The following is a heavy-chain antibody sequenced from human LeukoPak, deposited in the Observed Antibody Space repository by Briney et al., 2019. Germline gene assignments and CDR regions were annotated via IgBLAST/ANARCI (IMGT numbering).Heavy chain of an antibody. CDR1: GFTVSSNY. V-gene: IGHV3-53*01. Sequence: GGSLRLSCAASGFTVSSNYMSWVRQAPGKGLEWVSVIYSGGSTYYADSVKGRFTISRDNSKNTLYLQMNSLRAEDTAVYYCAREASSGGYGASFDYWGQGTLVTVSS. D-gene: IGHD5-12*01. CDR2: IYSGGST. J-gene: IGHJ4*02. CDR3: AREASSGGYGASFDY.